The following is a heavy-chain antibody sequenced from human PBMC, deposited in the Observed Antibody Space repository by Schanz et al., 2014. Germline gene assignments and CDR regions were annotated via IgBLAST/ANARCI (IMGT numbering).Heavy chain of an antibody. J-gene: IGHJ6*03. CDR1: GFTFSSYA. CDR2: ISGSGVTI. D-gene: IGHD1-1*01. V-gene: IGHV3-23*01. CDR3: ARDHVATTDYDYFFYYLDV. Sequence: VQLLESGGGVVQPGRSLRLSCAGSGFTFSSYAMSWVRQTPGKGLEWVSVISGSGVTIYYADSVKGRFTIARDNSKNTLFLQMDSLRSEDTAVYYCARDHVATTDYDYFFYYLDVWATGITVIVSS.